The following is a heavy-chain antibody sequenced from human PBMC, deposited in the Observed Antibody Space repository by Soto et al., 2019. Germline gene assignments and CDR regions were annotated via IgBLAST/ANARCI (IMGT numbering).Heavy chain of an antibody. J-gene: IGHJ4*02. Sequence: GGSLRLSCAASGFTVSSNYMSWVRQAPGKGLEWVSVIYSGGSTYYPDSVKGRFTISRDNSKNTLYLQMNSLRAEDTAVYYCARDQWQQLNLWGQGTLVTVSS. CDR1: GFTVSSNY. CDR2: IYSGGST. CDR3: ARDQWQQLNL. V-gene: IGHV3-66*01. D-gene: IGHD6-13*01.